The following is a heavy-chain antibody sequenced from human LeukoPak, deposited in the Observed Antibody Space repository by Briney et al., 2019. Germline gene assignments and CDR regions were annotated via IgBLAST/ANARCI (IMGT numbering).Heavy chain of an antibody. Sequence: GGSLRLSCAASGFTFSSYGMHWVRQAPGKGLEWVAFIRYDGSNKYYADSVKGRFTISRDNSKNTLYLQMNSLRAEDTAVYYCARWSTVYDRYFDYWGQGTLVTVSS. V-gene: IGHV3-30*02. CDR3: ARWSTVYDRYFDY. J-gene: IGHJ4*02. D-gene: IGHD5/OR15-5a*01. CDR2: IRYDGSNK. CDR1: GFTFSSYG.